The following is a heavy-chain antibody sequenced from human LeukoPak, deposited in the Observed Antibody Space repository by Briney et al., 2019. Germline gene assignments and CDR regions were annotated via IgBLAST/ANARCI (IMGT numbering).Heavy chain of an antibody. Sequence: PGGSLRLSCAASGXTXXSYSXXXXXXAPGKGLEWVSHISSGSNSINYADSVKGRFTISRDNAKNSLLLQMNSLRDEDTAVYXCARGPSNRHFDYWGQGTLVTVSS. CDR1: GXTXXSYS. J-gene: IGHJ4*02. D-gene: IGHD2/OR15-2a*01. CDR2: ISSGSNSI. V-gene: IGHV3-48*02. CDR3: ARGPSNRHFDY.